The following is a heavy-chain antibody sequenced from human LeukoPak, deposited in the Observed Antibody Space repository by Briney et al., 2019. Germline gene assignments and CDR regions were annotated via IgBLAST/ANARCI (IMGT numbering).Heavy chain of an antibody. Sequence: GGSLRLSCAASEFTFNNAWMSWVRQAPGKGLEWVGRIKSKTDGGTTDYAAPVKGRFTISRDDSKTTLYLQMYSLKTEDTAVYYCTTGVGPTYDAFDIWGQGTMVTVSS. CDR3: TTGVGPTYDAFDI. D-gene: IGHD1-26*01. CDR2: IKSKTDGGTT. J-gene: IGHJ3*02. CDR1: EFTFNNAW. V-gene: IGHV3-15*01.